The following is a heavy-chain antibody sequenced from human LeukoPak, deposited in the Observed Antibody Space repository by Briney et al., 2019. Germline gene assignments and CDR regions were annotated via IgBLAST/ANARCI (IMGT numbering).Heavy chain of an antibody. Sequence: GGSLRLSCVVSGFTFSGCSMNWVRQAPGKGLEWVANIKEDGSEKHYVESVKGRFTISRDNTRKSLYLQMDSLRVEDTAVYYCARAAARDSDVTAYRPFDIWGQGTVVTVSS. J-gene: IGHJ3*02. CDR3: ARAAARDSDVTAYRPFDI. D-gene: IGHD3-16*01. CDR1: GFTFSGCS. CDR2: IKEDGSEK. V-gene: IGHV3-7*01.